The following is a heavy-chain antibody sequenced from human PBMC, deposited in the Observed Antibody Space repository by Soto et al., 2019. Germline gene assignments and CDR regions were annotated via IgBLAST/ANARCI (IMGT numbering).Heavy chain of an antibody. V-gene: IGHV3-23*01. CDR3: AKGDYDILTGLDY. CDR1: GFTFSNYA. J-gene: IGHJ4*02. CDR2: VSDSGGST. D-gene: IGHD3-9*01. Sequence: GGSLRLSCAASGFTFSNYAMSWVRQAPGKGLEWVSSVSDSGGSTYQAGSVKGRFTISRDNSKNTLSLQMNSLRAEDTAIYYCAKGDYDILTGLDYWGQGALVTVSS.